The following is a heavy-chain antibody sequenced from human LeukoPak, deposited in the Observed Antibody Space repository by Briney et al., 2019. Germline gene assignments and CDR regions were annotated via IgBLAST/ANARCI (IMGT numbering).Heavy chain of an antibody. Sequence: ASVKVSCKASGYTFTSYYMHWVRQAPGQGLEWMGIINPSGGSTSYAQKFQGRVTMTRDMSTSTVYMELSSLRSEDTAVYYCARESLDYYDSSGSEDYWGQGTLITVSS. V-gene: IGHV1-46*01. J-gene: IGHJ4*02. CDR1: GYTFTSYY. D-gene: IGHD3-22*01. CDR3: ARESLDYYDSSGSEDY. CDR2: INPSGGST.